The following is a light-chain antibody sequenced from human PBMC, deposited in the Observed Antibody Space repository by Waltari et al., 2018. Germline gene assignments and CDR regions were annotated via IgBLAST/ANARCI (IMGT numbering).Light chain of an antibody. CDR3: LQYNVYPRT. J-gene: IGKJ1*01. Sequence: DIQMTQSPSSLSASIGDRVTITCRASWDIRNDLGWYQHKPGKAPKSLMYGASILQSGVPSRFSGSGFGTEFTLTISSLQPEDFATYYCLQYNVYPRTFAQGTKVDIK. CDR1: WDIRND. V-gene: IGKV1-17*01. CDR2: GAS.